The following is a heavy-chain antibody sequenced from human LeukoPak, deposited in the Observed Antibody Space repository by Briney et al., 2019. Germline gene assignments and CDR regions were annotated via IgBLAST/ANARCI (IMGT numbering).Heavy chain of an antibody. CDR1: GGTFSSYA. D-gene: IGHD5-24*01. CDR3: AREARGRDGYNPDY. CDR2: IIPIFGTA. V-gene: IGHV1-69*01. J-gene: IGHJ4*02. Sequence: GASVKVSCKASGGTFSSYAISWVRQAPGQGLEWMGGIIPIFGTANYAQKFQGRVTITADESTSTAYMELSSLRSEDTAVYYCAREARGRDGYNPDYWGQGTLSPSPQ.